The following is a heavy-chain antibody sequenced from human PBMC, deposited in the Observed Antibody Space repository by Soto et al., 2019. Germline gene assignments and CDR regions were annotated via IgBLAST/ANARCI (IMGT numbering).Heavy chain of an antibody. D-gene: IGHD6-19*01. CDR1: GFTFSSYA. J-gene: IGHJ4*02. CDR2: ISGSGVST. V-gene: IGHV3-23*01. Sequence: EVQLLESGGGLVQPGGSLRLSCAASGFTFSSYAMSWVRQAPGKGLEWVSAISGSGVSTYYADSVKGRFTISRDNSKNTLYLQMNNLRAEDTAVYYCAKEGEYSSGWDNFDYWGQGTLVTVSS. CDR3: AKEGEYSSGWDNFDY.